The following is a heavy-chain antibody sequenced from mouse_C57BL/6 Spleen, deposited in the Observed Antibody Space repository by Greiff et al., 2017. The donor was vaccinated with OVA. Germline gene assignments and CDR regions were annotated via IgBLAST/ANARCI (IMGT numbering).Heavy chain of an antibody. CDR1: GYTFTDYY. CDR2: INPNNGGT. D-gene: IGHD2-2*01. J-gene: IGHJ2*01. Sequence: EVQLQQSGPELVKPGASVKISCKASGYTFTDYYMNWVKQSHGKSLEWIGDINPNNGGTSYNQKFKGKATLTVDKSSSTAYMELRSLTSEDSAVYYCARLVMATRYFDYWGQGTTLTVSS. V-gene: IGHV1-26*01. CDR3: ARLVMATRYFDY.